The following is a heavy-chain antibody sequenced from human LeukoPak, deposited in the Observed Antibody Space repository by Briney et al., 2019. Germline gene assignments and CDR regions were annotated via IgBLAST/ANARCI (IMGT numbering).Heavy chain of an antibody. Sequence: SETLSLTCTVSGGSVSRDSYYWSWIRQPPGKGLEWIGYIHYSGSTNYNPSLKSRVTISVDTSKNQVSLKLSSVTAADTAVYYCARDSGSYFDYWGQGTLVTVSS. V-gene: IGHV4-61*01. CDR3: ARDSGSYFDY. J-gene: IGHJ4*02. CDR1: GGSVSRDSYY. CDR2: IHYSGST. D-gene: IGHD1-26*01.